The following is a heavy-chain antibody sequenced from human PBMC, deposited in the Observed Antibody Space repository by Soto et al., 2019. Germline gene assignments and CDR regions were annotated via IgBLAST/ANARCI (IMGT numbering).Heavy chain of an antibody. J-gene: IGHJ6*02. CDR1: GFSLSTSGVG. V-gene: IGHV2-5*01. Sequence: QITLKESGPTLVKPTQTLTLTCTFSGFSLSTSGVGVGWIRQPPGKALEWLALIYWNDDKRYSPSLKSRLTNTKDTSKNQVVLTMTNMDPVDTATYYCAHHLPNYDFLSGYYSWAGDPYYYYGMDVWGQGTTVTVSS. D-gene: IGHD3-3*01. CDR2: IYWNDDK. CDR3: AHHLPNYDFLSGYYSWAGDPYYYYGMDV.